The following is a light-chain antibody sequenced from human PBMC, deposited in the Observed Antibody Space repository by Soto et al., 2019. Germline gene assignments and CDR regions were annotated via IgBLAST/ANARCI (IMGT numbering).Light chain of an antibody. J-gene: IGLJ1*01. V-gene: IGLV1-51*01. CDR2: DDN. Sequence: QSVLTQPHSVSAAPGQKVTIFCSGSSSNIGGNSVSWYQQLPGTAPKLLIYDDNKRPSGIPDRFSGSKSGTSATLGITGFQTGDEADYYCGSWDSSLSAYVFGTGTKVTVL. CDR3: GSWDSSLSAYV. CDR1: SSNIGGNS.